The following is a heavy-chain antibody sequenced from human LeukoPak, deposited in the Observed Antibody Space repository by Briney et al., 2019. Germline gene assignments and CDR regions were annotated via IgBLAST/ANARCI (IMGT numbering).Heavy chain of an antibody. V-gene: IGHV4-59*08. D-gene: IGHD5-12*01. CDR1: GGSISSYF. J-gene: IGHJ2*01. CDR3: ARKSSRGGFNGYDFWHFDL. CDR2: ISYSGST. Sequence: PSETLSPTCTVSGGSISSYFWSWLRQPPGKRLEWIGYISYSGSTDYNPSLKSRVTLSVDTSKNRLSLKLSSVTAADTAVYYCARKSSRGGFNGYDFWHFDLWGRGTLVTVSS.